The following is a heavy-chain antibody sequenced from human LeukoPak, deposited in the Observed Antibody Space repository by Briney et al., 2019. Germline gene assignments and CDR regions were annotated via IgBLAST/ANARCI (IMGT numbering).Heavy chain of an antibody. CDR2: IYYSGST. Sequence: SETLSLTCTVSGGSISSSSNYWGWIRQPPGKGLDWIRRIYYSGSTSYNPSLKSLVTISVDTSKNQFSLNLSSVTAADTAVYYCARMGLSRSGHYYFDYWGQGTLVTVSS. CDR1: GGSISSSSNY. V-gene: IGHV4-39*01. D-gene: IGHD4/OR15-4a*01. CDR3: ARMGLSRSGHYYFDY. J-gene: IGHJ4*02.